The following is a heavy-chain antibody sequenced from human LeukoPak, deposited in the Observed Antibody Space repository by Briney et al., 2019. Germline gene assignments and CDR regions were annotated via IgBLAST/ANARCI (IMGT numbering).Heavy chain of an antibody. CDR2: ISAYNGNT. J-gene: IGHJ5*02. V-gene: IGHV1-18*01. CDR3: ARDRLDVLLWFGEKRFDP. CDR1: GYTFTSYG. Sequence: ASVKVSCKASGYTFTSYGISWVRQAPGQGLEWMGWISAYNGNTNYAQKLQGRVTMTTDTSTSTAYMELRSLRSDDTAVYYCARDRLDVLLWFGEKRFDPWGQGTLVTVSS. D-gene: IGHD3-10*01.